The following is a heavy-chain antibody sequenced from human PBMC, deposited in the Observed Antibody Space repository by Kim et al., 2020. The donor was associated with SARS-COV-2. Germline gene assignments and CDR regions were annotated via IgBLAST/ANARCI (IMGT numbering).Heavy chain of an antibody. V-gene: IGHV4-59*01. Sequence: SETLSLTCTVSGGSISSYYWSWIRQPPGKGLEFLGYIYYSSSTNYNPSLKSRVTISVYKSKNQFSLKLSSVTAADTAVYYCASGYYYDSSGPFDYWGQGTLVTVSS. CDR1: GGSISSYY. D-gene: IGHD3-22*01. CDR3: ASGYYYDSSGPFDY. J-gene: IGHJ4*02. CDR2: IYYSSST.